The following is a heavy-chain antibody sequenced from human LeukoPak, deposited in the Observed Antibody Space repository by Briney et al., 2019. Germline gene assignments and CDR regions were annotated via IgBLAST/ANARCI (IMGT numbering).Heavy chain of an antibody. V-gene: IGHV1-46*01. Sequence: ASVKVSCKASGYSFIDYYMHWVRQAPGHGLEWMAIINPSDGGTYYEQKLQGRVTVTRDTSTSTVYMELSSLRSEDTAVYYCARDTRTMTAVTRGQHYYYGLDVWGQGTTVTVSS. CDR2: INPSDGGT. J-gene: IGHJ6*02. CDR3: ARDTRTMTAVTRGQHYYYGLDV. D-gene: IGHD4-17*01. CDR1: GYSFIDYY.